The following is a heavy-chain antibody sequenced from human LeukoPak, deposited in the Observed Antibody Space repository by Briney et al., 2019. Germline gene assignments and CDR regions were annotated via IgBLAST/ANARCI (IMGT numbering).Heavy chain of an antibody. D-gene: IGHD2-15*01. CDR1: GYTFNSYC. CDR2: ISAYNGNT. J-gene: IGHJ6*02. CDR3: ARLYCSGGSCYYYYYGMDV. V-gene: IGHV1-18*01. Sequence: ASVKVSCKDSGYTFNSYCISWVRQAPGQGLEWMGWISAYNGNTNYAQKLQGRGTMTTDTSTSTAYMELRSLRSDDTAVYYCARLYCSGGSCYYYYYGMDVWGQGTTVTVSS.